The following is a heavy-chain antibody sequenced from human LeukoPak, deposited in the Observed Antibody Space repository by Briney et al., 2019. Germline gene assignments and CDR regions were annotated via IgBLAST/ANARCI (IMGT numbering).Heavy chain of an antibody. D-gene: IGHD6-19*01. V-gene: IGHV3-48*02. CDR3: AREGIAVAGPFDY. J-gene: IGHJ4*02. Sequence: GGSLRLSCAVSGFTFSNYNMNWVCQAPGKRLEWVSYISSSSTMYYADSVKGRFTISRDNAKKSLYLQMNSLRDEDTAVYYCAREGIAVAGPFDYWGQGTLVTVSS. CDR1: GFTFSNYN. CDR2: ISSSSTM.